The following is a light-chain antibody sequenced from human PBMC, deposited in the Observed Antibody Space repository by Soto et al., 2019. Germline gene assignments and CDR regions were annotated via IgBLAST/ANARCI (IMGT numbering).Light chain of an antibody. CDR2: APS. CDR3: QQLNIDSYPIT. CDR1: QGISSF. Sequence: IQLTQSPSSLSASIGDRVTITCRASQGISSFLAWYQQKPGKAPKLLIYAPSTLQSGIPSRFSGSGSGTDFTLTISSLQPEDFATYYCQQLNIDSYPITFGQGTRLEIK. J-gene: IGKJ5*01. V-gene: IGKV1-9*01.